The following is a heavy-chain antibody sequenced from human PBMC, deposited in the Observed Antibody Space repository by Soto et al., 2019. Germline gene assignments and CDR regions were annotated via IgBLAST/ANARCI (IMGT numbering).Heavy chain of an antibody. V-gene: IGHV1-18*01. CDR1: GYIFNNFG. J-gene: IGHJ4*02. Sequence: QVQLVQSGAEVQKPGASVKVSCKTSGYIFNNFGITWVRQAPGLGLEWLGWIYSKAGTSNFAQKFQGRVTMTTDTPTSTAYMELRSLTFDDSAVYFCARDIDFDIDYGGQGTLVTVS. CDR2: IYSKAGTS. D-gene: IGHD3-9*01. CDR3: ARDIDFDIDY.